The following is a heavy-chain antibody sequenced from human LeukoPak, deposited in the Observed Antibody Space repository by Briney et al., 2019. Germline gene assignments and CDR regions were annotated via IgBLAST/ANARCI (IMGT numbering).Heavy chain of an antibody. D-gene: IGHD6-6*01. CDR1: GYSFTSYV. J-gene: IGHJ4*02. V-gene: IGHV7-4-1*02. CDR3: ARGGSRYSTSGTVDY. CDR2: ISTNTGNP. Sequence: ASVKVSCKASGYSFTSYVLNWVRQAPGHGLEWMGLISTNTGNPTYAQGFTGRFVFSLDTSISTTYLQINSLKAEDTAVYYCARGGSRYSTSGTVDYWGQGTLVTVSS.